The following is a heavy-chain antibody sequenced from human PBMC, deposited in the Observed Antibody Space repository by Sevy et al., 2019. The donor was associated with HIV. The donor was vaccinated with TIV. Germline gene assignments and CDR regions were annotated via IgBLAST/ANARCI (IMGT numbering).Heavy chain of an antibody. CDR1: GYTFTGYY. V-gene: IGHV1-2*02. J-gene: IGHJ3*02. Sequence: ASVKVSCKASGYTFTGYYMHWVRQAPGQGLEWMGWINPNSGGTNYAQKFKGRVTMTRDTSISTAYMELSRLRSDDTAVYYCAVLLWFGELTDAFDIWGQGTMVTVSS. CDR3: AVLLWFGELTDAFDI. D-gene: IGHD3-10*01. CDR2: INPNSGGT.